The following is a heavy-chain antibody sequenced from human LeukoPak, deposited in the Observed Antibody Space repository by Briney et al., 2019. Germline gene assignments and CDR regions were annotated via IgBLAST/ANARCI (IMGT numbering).Heavy chain of an antibody. CDR2: IIPIFGTA. V-gene: IGHV1-69*06. CDR1: GGTFSSYA. D-gene: IGHD4-23*01. Sequence: SVKVSFKASGGTFSSYAISWVRQAPGQGLEWMGGIIPIFGTANYAQKFQGRVTITADKSTSTAYMELSSLRAEDTAVYYCAKPPRWSQDFDYWGQGTLVTVSS. J-gene: IGHJ4*02. CDR3: AKPPRWSQDFDY.